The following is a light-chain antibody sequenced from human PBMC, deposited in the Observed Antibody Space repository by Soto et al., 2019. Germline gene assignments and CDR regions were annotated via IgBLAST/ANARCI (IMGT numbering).Light chain of an antibody. CDR3: QSYDSSLSGYV. CDR2: GNS. CDR1: SSNIGATYE. Sequence: QSVLTQPPSVSGAPGQRGTVSCTGSSSNIGATYEVHWYQQLPGTAPKLLIYGNSNRPSGVPDRFSGSKSGTSASLAITGLQAEDEADYYCQSYDSSLSGYVFGTGTKLTVL. V-gene: IGLV1-40*01. J-gene: IGLJ1*01.